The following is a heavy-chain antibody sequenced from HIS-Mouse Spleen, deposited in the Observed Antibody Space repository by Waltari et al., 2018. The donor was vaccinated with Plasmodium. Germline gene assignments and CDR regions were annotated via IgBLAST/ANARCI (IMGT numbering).Heavy chain of an antibody. CDR3: ARGRRIVVVTAPRGFFDY. J-gene: IGHJ4*02. D-gene: IGHD2-21*02. CDR1: GGSFSGYY. V-gene: IGHV4-34*01. CDR2: INLSGST. Sequence: QVQLQQWGAGLLKPSETLSLTCAVYGGSFSGYYWSWIRQPPGKGLEWIGEINLSGSTNYNPSLKGRVTISVDTSKNQFSLKLSSVTAADTAVYYCARGRRIVVVTAPRGFFDYWGQGTLVTVSS.